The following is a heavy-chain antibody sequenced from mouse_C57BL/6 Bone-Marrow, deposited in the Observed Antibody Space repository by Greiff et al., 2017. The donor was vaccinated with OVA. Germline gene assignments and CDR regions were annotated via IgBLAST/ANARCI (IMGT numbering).Heavy chain of an antibody. D-gene: IGHD4-1*01. Sequence: VQLQQSGAELVRPGASVKLSCKASGYTFTDYYINWVKQTPGQGLEWIARIYPGSGNTYYNEKFKGKATLTAEKSSSTAYMQLSSLTSEDSAFYFCARKVWDGWCFDVWGTGTTITVSS. CDR1: GYTFTDYY. CDR3: ARKVWDGWCFDV. J-gene: IGHJ1*03. V-gene: IGHV1-76*01. CDR2: IYPGSGNT.